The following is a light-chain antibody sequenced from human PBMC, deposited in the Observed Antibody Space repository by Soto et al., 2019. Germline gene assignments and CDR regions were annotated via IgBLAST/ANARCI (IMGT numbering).Light chain of an antibody. CDR3: QQYNNWPPWT. CDR2: GAS. CDR1: QSVSSN. V-gene: IGKV3-15*01. Sequence: EIVMTQSPATLSVSPGERATLSCRASQSVSSNLAWYQQKPGQAPRLLIYGASTRATGIPARFSGSGSGTEFTLIIISVQYEDFAVYYCQQYNNWPPWTFGQGTKVEIK. J-gene: IGKJ1*01.